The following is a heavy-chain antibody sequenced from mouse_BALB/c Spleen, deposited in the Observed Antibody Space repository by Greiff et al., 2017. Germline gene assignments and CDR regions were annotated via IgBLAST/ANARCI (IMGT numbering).Heavy chain of an antibody. V-gene: IGHV1-81*01. Sequence: QVQLQQSGPELVKPGASVKMSCKASGYTFTDYVISWEKQRTGQGLEWIGEIYPGSGSTYYNEKFKGKATLTADKSSNTAYMQLSSLTSEDSAVYFCARGDYFDYWGQGTTVTVSA. CDR2: IYPGSGST. CDR1: GYTFTDYV. CDR3: ARGDYFDY. J-gene: IGHJ2*01.